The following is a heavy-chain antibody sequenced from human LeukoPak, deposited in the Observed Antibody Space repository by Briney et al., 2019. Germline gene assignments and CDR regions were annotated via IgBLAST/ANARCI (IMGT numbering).Heavy chain of an antibody. CDR2: MNPNSGNT. J-gene: IGHJ4*02. CDR3: ARVQRWLQLLVY. Sequence: GASVKVSCKASGYTFTSYDINWVRQATGRGLEWMGWMNPNSGNTGYAQKFQGRVTMTRNTSISTAYMELSSLRSEETAVYYCARVQRWLQLLVYWGQGTLVTVSS. CDR1: GYTFTSYD. D-gene: IGHD5-24*01. V-gene: IGHV1-8*01.